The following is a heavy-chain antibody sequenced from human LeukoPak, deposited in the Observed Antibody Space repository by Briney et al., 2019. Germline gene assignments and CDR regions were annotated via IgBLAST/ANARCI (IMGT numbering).Heavy chain of an antibody. J-gene: IGHJ4*02. CDR3: ATNIAAQVDY. V-gene: IGHV3-23*01. D-gene: IGHD6-6*01. Sequence: PGGSLRLSCTASGFTFSSCAMTWVRQAPGKGLEWVSAIISCGGSTYYAESVKGRFTISRDNSKNTLYLQMNSLRAEDTAVYYCATNIAAQVDYWGQGTLVTVSS. CDR1: GFTFSSCA. CDR2: IISCGGST.